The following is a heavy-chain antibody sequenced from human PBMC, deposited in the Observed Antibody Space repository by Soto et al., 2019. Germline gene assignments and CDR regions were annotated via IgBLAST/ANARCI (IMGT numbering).Heavy chain of an antibody. CDR1: GFTFDSYA. CDR2: ISGSAAGT. Sequence: EVKLLESGGGLAQPGGSLRLSCVGSGFTFDSYAISWVRQAPGERLQWIAAISGSAAGTDYAHSVRGRFTISRDNAKKTVHLQMDSLRVEDSAVYFCAKDTVGGYSFWSGYYSDGLDVWGQGTLVSVSS. J-gene: IGHJ3*01. D-gene: IGHD3-3*01. V-gene: IGHV3-23*01. CDR3: AKDTVGGYSFWSGYYSDGLDV.